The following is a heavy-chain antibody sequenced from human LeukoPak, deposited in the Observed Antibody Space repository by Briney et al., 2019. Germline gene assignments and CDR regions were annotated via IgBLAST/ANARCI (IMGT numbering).Heavy chain of an antibody. CDR3: ARDVRYSSSHYYYYMDV. CDR1: GGSFSNYY. J-gene: IGHJ6*03. CDR2: IYTSGST. Sequence: SETLSLTCTVSGGSFSNYYCNWIRQPAGKGLEWIGRIYTSGSTNYNPSLKSRVTMSVDTSKNQFSLKLSSVTAADTAVYYCARDVRYSSSHYYYYMDVWGKGTTVTVSS. V-gene: IGHV4-4*07. D-gene: IGHD6-6*01.